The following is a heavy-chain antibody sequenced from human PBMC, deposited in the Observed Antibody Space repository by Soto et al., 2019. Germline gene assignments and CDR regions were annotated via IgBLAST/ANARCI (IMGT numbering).Heavy chain of an antibody. CDR2: ISYDGSNK. J-gene: IGHJ6*02. CDR3: ANLVTIFGVEVLNGMDV. CDR1: GFTFSSYA. Sequence: PGGSLRLSCAASGFTFSSYAMHWARQAPGKGLEWVAVISYDGSNKYYADSVKGRFTISRDNSKNTLYLQMNSLRAEDTAVYYCANLVTIFGVEVLNGMDVWGQGTTVTVSS. D-gene: IGHD3-3*01. V-gene: IGHV3-30-3*01.